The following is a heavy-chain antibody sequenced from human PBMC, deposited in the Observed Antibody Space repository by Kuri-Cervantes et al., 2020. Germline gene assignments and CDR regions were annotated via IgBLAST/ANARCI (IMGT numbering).Heavy chain of an antibody. Sequence: GESLKISCAASGFTFSSYWMSWVRQAPGKGLEWVAHIKQDGSERYYVYSVKGRFTNSRDNAKNSLYLQMNSLRAEGTAVYYCARFYYYVSSGYHSGVFDYWGQGTMVTVSS. J-gene: IGHJ4*01. D-gene: IGHD3-22*01. V-gene: IGHV3-7*01. CDR2: IKQDGSER. CDR1: GFTFSSYW. CDR3: ARFYYYVSSGYHSGVFDY.